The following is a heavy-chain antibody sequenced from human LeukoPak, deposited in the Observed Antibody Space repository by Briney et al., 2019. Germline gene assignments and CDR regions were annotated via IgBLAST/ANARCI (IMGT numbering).Heavy chain of an antibody. V-gene: IGHV3-30*04. CDR2: ISYDGSNK. CDR1: GFTFSSYA. J-gene: IGHJ6*04. CDR3: AKATREWEKLQAMDV. Sequence: QPGGSLRLSCAASGFTFSSYAMHWVRQAPGKGLEWVAVISYDGSNKYYADSVKGRFTISRDNSKNTLYLQMNSLRAEDTAVYYCAKATREWEKLQAMDVWGNGTTVTVSS. D-gene: IGHD1-26*01.